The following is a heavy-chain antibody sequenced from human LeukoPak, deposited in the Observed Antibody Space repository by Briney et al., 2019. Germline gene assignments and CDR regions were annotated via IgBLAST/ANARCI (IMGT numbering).Heavy chain of an antibody. CDR1: GYTLTELS. V-gene: IGHV1-24*01. CDR2: FDPEDGET. D-gene: IGHD3-10*01. CDR3: ATARKYGSGSYGFLWYFDL. J-gene: IGHJ2*01. Sequence: ASVKVSCKVSGYTLTELSMHWVRQAPGKGLEWMGGFDPEDGETIYAQKFQGRVTMTEDTSTDTAYMELSSLRSEDTAVYYCATARKYGSGSYGFLWYFDLWGRGTLVTVSS.